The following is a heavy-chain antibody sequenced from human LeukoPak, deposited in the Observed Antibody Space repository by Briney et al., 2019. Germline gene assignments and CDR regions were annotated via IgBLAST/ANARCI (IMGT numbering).Heavy chain of an antibody. D-gene: IGHD3-3*01. Sequence: ASVKVSCKASGYTFTGYYMHWVRQAPGQGLEWMGWISAYNGNTNYAQKLQGRVTITRNTSISTAYMELSSLRSEDTAVYYCARTGDDFWSGCDYWGQGTLVTVSS. V-gene: IGHV1-8*03. CDR3: ARTGDDFWSGCDY. CDR2: ISAYNGNT. J-gene: IGHJ4*02. CDR1: GYTFTGYY.